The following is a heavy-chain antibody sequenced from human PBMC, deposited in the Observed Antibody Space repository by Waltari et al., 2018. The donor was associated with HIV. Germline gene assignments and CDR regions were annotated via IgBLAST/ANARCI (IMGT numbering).Heavy chain of an antibody. CDR2: IYSGGSR. J-gene: IGHJ6*02. V-gene: IGHV3-53*01. Sequence: PGGSLRVSCAASGFTISSNYMSWVRQAPGKGLEWVSVIYSGGSRYYADSVKGRFIISRDNSKNTVSLHMNSLRAEDTAVYYCARDPRSSGYYGMDVWGQGIKVTVS. CDR3: ARDPRSSGYYGMDV. CDR1: GFTISSNY. D-gene: IGHD1-26*01.